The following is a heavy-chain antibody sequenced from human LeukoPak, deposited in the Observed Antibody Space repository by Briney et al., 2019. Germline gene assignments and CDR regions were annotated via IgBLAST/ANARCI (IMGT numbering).Heavy chain of an antibody. D-gene: IGHD3-22*01. CDR1: GYSISNGYY. CDR2: IYTSGST. Sequence: SETLSLTCAVSGYSISNGYYWSWIRQPAGKGLEWIGRIYTSGSTSYNPSLKSRVTMSVDTSKNQFSLKLSSVTAADTAVYSCAREAGDSSGYYYDKGAFDIWGQGTMVTVSS. V-gene: IGHV4-4*07. J-gene: IGHJ3*02. CDR3: AREAGDSSGYYYDKGAFDI.